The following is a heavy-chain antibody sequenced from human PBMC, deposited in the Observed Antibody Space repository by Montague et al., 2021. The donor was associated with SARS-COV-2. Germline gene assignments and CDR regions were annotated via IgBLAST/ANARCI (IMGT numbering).Heavy chain of an antibody. CDR2: IYYSGST. J-gene: IGHJ6*02. D-gene: IGHD6-13*01. CDR1: GGSISSSSYY. V-gene: IGHV4-39*07. CDR3: ARVGRQQLVRLSGMDV. Sequence: SETLSLTCTVSGGSISSSSYYWGWIRQPPGKGLEWIGSIYYSGSTYYNPSLKSRGTISVDTSKNQFSLKLSSVTAADTAVYYCARVGRQQLVRLSGMDVWGQGTTVTDSS.